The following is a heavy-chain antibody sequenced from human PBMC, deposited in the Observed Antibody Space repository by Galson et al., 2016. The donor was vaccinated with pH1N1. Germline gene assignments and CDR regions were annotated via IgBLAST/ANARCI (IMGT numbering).Heavy chain of an antibody. Sequence: SLRLSCAASGFTFSSYWMSWVRQVPGKGLEWVANIKQDGSEKHYVDSVKGRFTISRDNAKNSLYLQMNSLRVEDTAVYFCVNSIPVRPFGDWGQGTLVTVSS. CDR2: IKQDGSEK. V-gene: IGHV3-7*01. D-gene: IGHD6-6*01. J-gene: IGHJ1*01. CDR3: VNSIPVRPFGD. CDR1: GFTFSSYW.